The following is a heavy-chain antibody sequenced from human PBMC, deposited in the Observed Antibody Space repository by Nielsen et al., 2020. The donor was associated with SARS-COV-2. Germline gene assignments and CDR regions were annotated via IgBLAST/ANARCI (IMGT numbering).Heavy chain of an antibody. Sequence: ASAKVSCKASGYTFTGYYMHWVRQAPGQGLEWMGWFNPGSGGTKYAQQFQGRVTTTRDMSVNTAYMELSGLTSDDTAVYYCARGAQQWLADSWGQGTLVTVSS. J-gene: IGHJ5*02. D-gene: IGHD6-19*01. CDR1: GYTFTGYY. CDR3: ARGAQQWLADS. CDR2: FNPGSGGT. V-gene: IGHV1-2*02.